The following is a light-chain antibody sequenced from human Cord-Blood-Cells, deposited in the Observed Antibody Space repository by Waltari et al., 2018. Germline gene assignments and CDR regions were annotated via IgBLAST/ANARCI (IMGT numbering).Light chain of an antibody. J-gene: IGKJ2*01. CDR1: QSVLYSSNNKNY. Sequence: DIVMTQSPDSLAVSLGERATINRKSSQSVLYSSNNKNYLAWYQQKPGQPPKLLIYWASTRESGVPDRFSGSGSGTDFTLTISSLHAEDVAVYYCQQYYSTPYTFGQGTKLEIK. V-gene: IGKV4-1*01. CDR2: WAS. CDR3: QQYYSTPYT.